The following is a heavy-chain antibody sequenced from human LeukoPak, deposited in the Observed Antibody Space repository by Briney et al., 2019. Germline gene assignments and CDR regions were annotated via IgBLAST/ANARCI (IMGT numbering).Heavy chain of an antibody. CDR3: AKGKAADNLGWFDP. D-gene: IGHD6-25*01. V-gene: IGHV3-23*01. Sequence: PGGSLRLSCAASGFTFNNFAMTWVRQAPGKGLEWVSSILGSGDGTSYVDSVKGRFTISRDNFKNTMYLQMNSLRAEDTALYYCAKGKAADNLGWFDPWGQGTLVTVSS. CDR1: GFTFNNFA. CDR2: ILGSGDGT. J-gene: IGHJ5*02.